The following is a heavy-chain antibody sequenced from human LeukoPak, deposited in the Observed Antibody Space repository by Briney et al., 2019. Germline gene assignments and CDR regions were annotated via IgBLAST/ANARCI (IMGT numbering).Heavy chain of an antibody. V-gene: IGHV3-11*01. Sequence: GGSLRLSCAASGFIFSDYYMSWIRQAPGKGLEWVSYISSSGGTMYYTDSVKGRFTISRDNDSLYLQMNSLRAEDTAVYYCARDPGSGYEEHFDYWGQGTLVTVSS. J-gene: IGHJ4*02. CDR2: ISSSGGTM. D-gene: IGHD5-12*01. CDR3: ARDPGSGYEEHFDY. CDR1: GFIFSDYY.